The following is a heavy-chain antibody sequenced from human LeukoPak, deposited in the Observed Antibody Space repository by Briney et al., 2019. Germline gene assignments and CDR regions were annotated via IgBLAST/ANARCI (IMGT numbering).Heavy chain of an antibody. V-gene: IGHV3-23*01. J-gene: IGHJ3*02. CDR2: ISGSGGST. Sequence: GGSLRLSCAAASGFTFSSYWMHWVRQAPGKGLVWVSAISGSGGSTYYADSVKGRFTISRDNSKNTLYLQMNSLRAEDTAVYYCAKGTLRSRSITISRPYFDWLLEAYAFDIWGQGTMVTVSS. CDR1: GFTFSSYW. D-gene: IGHD3-9*01. CDR3: AKGTLRSRSITISRPYFDWLLEAYAFDI.